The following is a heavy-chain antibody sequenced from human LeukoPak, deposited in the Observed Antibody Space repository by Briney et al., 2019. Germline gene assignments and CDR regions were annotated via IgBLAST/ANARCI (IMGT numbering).Heavy chain of an antibody. V-gene: IGHV3-23*01. J-gene: IGHJ4*02. D-gene: IGHD3-22*01. CDR1: GFTFSSYA. Sequence: GGSLRLSCAASGFTFSSYAMSWVRQAPGKGLEWVSAISGSGGSTYYADSVKGRFTISRDNSKNTLYLQMNSLRAEDTAVYYCARGYYYDSSGYFSYWGQGTLVTVSS. CDR2: ISGSGGST. CDR3: ARGYYYDSSGYFSY.